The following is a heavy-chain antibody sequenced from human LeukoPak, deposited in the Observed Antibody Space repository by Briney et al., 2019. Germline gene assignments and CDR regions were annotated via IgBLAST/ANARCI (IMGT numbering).Heavy chain of an antibody. Sequence: SETLSLTCTASGYSITTGYYWGWIRQPPGKGLEWIGYIYYSGSTNYNPSLKSRVTISVDASKNQFSLKLSSVTAADTAVYYCARGEIRGVILYYYYMDVWGKGTTVTVSS. J-gene: IGHJ6*03. CDR3: ARGEIRGVILYYYYMDV. D-gene: IGHD3-10*01. V-gene: IGHV4-61*01. CDR1: GYSITTGYY. CDR2: IYYSGST.